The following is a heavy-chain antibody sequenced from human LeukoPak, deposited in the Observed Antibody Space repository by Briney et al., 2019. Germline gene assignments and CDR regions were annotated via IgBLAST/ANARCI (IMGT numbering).Heavy chain of an antibody. Sequence: ASVKVSCKASGGTFSSYAISWVRQAPGQGLEWMGGIIPIFGTANYARKFQGRVTITADESTSTAYMELSSLRSEDTAVYYCARDGGRYCSSTSCRTNYYYYGMDVWGQGTTVTVSS. CDR1: GGTFSSYA. J-gene: IGHJ6*02. CDR2: IIPIFGTA. D-gene: IGHD2-2*01. CDR3: ARDGGRYCSSTSCRTNYYYYGMDV. V-gene: IGHV1-69*13.